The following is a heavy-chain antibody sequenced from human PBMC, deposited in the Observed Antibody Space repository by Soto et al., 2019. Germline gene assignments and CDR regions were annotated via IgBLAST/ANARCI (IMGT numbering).Heavy chain of an antibody. CDR1: GFTLSGSA. V-gene: IGHV3-73*02. Sequence: EVQLVESGGGLVQPGESLKLSCAASGFTLSGSAVHWVRQASGKGLEWVGRIRSKTHSYATEYIASVKGRFTMSRDDSNNTAYLHMNGLKTDDTAVYYCTRSGGNYSFGYWGQGTLVTVSS. CDR2: IRSKTHSYAT. D-gene: IGHD1-26*01. CDR3: TRSGGNYSFGY. J-gene: IGHJ4*02.